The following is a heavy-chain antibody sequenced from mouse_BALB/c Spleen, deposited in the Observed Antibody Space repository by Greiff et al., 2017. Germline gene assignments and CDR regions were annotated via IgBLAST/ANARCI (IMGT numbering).Heavy chain of an antibody. CDR1: GFSLSTYGIG. V-gene: IGHV8-11*01. CDR3: ARIAYYGYAMDY. D-gene: IGHD1-1*01. Sequence: QVTLKVSGPGILQPSQTLSLTCSFSGFSLSTYGIGVGWIRQPSGKGLEWLAHIWWNDNKYYNTALKSRLTISKDTSNNQVFLKIASVDTADTATYYCARIAYYGYAMDYWGQGTSVTVSS. J-gene: IGHJ4*01. CDR2: IWWNDNK.